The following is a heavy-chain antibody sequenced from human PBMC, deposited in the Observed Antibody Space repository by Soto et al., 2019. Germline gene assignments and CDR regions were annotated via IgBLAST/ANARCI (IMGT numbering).Heavy chain of an antibody. D-gene: IGHD3-10*01. Sequence: ASVKVSCKASGYTFTGCYMNWVRQAPGQGLEWMGWNNPNSGGTNYAQKFQGRVTVTRDTSISTAYMELSRLRSDDTAVYYCGRDQGTGWFDPWGQGTLVTVSS. CDR3: GRDQGTGWFDP. CDR2: NNPNSGGT. J-gene: IGHJ5*02. V-gene: IGHV1-2*02. CDR1: GYTFTGCY.